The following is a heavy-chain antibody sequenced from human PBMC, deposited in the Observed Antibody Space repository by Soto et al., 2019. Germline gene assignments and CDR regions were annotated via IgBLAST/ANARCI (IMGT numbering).Heavy chain of an antibody. CDR3: AREGRIAAAAYYYYYGMDV. CDR2: NSAYNGNT. CDR1: GYTFTSYG. J-gene: IGHJ6*02. D-gene: IGHD6-13*01. Sequence: QVQLVQSGAEVKKPGASVKVSCKASGYTFTSYGISWVRQAPGQGLEWMGWNSAYNGNTNYAQKLQGRVTMTTDTSTSTAYMELRSLRSDDTAVYYCAREGRIAAAAYYYYYGMDVWGQGTTVTVSS. V-gene: IGHV1-18*01.